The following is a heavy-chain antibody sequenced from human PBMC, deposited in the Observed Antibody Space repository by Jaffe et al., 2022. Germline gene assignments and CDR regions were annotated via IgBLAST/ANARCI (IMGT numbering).Heavy chain of an antibody. J-gene: IGHJ3*02. Sequence: QVQLQESGPGLVKPSQTLSLTCTVSGGSISSGSYYWSWIRQPAGKGLEWIGRIYTSGSTNYNPSLKSRVTISVDTSKNQFSLKLSSVTAADTAVYYCARDQGSATVVTPGAFDIWGQGTMVTVSS. CDR1: GGSISSGSYY. D-gene: IGHD4-17*01. CDR2: IYTSGST. V-gene: IGHV4-61*02. CDR3: ARDQGSATVVTPGAFDI.